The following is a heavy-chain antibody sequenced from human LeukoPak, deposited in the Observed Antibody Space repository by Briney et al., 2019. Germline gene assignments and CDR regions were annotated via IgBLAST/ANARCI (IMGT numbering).Heavy chain of an antibody. CDR1: GFTFSSYA. CDR3: AKGLRTLDQ. CDR2: ITVSGLTT. V-gene: IGHV3-23*01. J-gene: IGHJ5*02. Sequence: GGSLRLSCAASGFTFSSYAMTWVRQAPGKGLEWVSSITVSGLTTYYADSVKGRFTISRDNSKSTLFLQMNSLRAEDTAAYYCAKGLRTLDQWGQGTLVTVSS.